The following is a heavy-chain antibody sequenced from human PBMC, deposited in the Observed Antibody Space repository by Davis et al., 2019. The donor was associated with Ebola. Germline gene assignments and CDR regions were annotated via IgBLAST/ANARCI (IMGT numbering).Heavy chain of an antibody. Sequence: PGGSLRLSCVASGFTVSSDYMSWVRQAPGKGLEWVSAISGGGGTTYHANSVKGRFTISRDNAKNSLYLQMNSLRAEDTALYYCAGSGSYHFDYWGQGTLVTVSS. CDR3: AGSGSYHFDY. V-gene: IGHV3-23*01. CDR1: GFTVSSDY. D-gene: IGHD3-10*01. J-gene: IGHJ4*02. CDR2: ISGGGGTT.